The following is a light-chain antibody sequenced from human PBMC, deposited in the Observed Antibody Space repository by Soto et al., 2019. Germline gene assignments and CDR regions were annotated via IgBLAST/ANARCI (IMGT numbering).Light chain of an antibody. Sequence: EIVMTQSPATLSVSPGERATLSCRASQSVSSNLAWYQQKPGQAPRLLIYGASTRATGIPARFSGSGSGTYFTLTISRLQSEDSAVYCCQQYNNWPLTFGGGTKVEIK. CDR2: GAS. V-gene: IGKV3-15*01. CDR1: QSVSSN. CDR3: QQYNNWPLT. J-gene: IGKJ4*01.